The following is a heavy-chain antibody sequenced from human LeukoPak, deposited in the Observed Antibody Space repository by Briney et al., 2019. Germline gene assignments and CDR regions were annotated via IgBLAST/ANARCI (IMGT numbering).Heavy chain of an antibody. J-gene: IGHJ5*02. Sequence: GESLKISCKGSGYSFTTYWIVWVRQMPGKGLERMGIIYPGDSDTRYSPSFEAQVTISADKSISTAYLQWSSLKASDTAMYYCARQGCSSTSCYDNWFDPWGQGTLVTVSS. CDR3: ARQGCSSTSCYDNWFDP. CDR2: IYPGDSDT. CDR1: GYSFTTYW. V-gene: IGHV5-51*01. D-gene: IGHD2-2*01.